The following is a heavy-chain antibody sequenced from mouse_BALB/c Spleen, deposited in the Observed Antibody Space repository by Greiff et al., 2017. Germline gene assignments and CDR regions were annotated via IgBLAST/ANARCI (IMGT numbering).Heavy chain of an antibody. D-gene: IGHD4-1*01. Sequence: VQRVESGAELVRPGVSVKISCKGSGYTFTDYAMHWVKQSHAKSLEWIGVISTYYGDASYNQKFKGKATMTVDKSSSTAYMELARLTSEDSAIYYCARRTGTGAMDYWGQGTSVTVSS. J-gene: IGHJ4*01. V-gene: IGHV1S137*01. CDR1: GYTFTDYA. CDR3: ARRTGTGAMDY. CDR2: ISTYYGDA.